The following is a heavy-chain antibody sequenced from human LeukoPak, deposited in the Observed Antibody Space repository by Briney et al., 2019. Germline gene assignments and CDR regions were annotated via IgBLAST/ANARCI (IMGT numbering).Heavy chain of an antibody. V-gene: IGHV1-8*01. CDR1: GYTFTNYG. D-gene: IGHD6-25*01. J-gene: IGHJ4*02. CDR2: IKPNTGDT. CDR3: VRVPDSTAYYKY. Sequence: VSVKVSCKTSGYTFTNYGINWVRQAPGQGLEWMAWIKPNTGDTGYAQKFQGRVTVTRNTSISTAYLELSSLRSEDTAVYYCVRVPDSTAYYKYWGQGTLVTVSS.